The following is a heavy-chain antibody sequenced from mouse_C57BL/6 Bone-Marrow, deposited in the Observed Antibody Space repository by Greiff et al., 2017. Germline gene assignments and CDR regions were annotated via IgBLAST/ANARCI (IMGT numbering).Heavy chain of an antibody. Sequence: EVKVVESGGGLVKPGGSQKLSCAASGFTFSDYGMHWVRQAPEKGLEWVAYISSGSSTIYYADTVKGRFTMSRDNAKNTLFLQRTSLRSEDTAMYYCARGIYGNYDAYWGQGTLVTVSA. V-gene: IGHV5-17*01. J-gene: IGHJ3*01. CDR2: ISSGSSTI. D-gene: IGHD2-1*01. CDR1: GFTFSDYG. CDR3: ARGIYGNYDAY.